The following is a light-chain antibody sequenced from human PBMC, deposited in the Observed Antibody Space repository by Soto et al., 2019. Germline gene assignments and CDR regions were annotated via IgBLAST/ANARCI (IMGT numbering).Light chain of an antibody. CDR3: QQYNSYSIT. CDR1: QGISSW. J-gene: IGKJ5*01. Sequence: DIQMTQSPSSVSASVGDRVTITCRASQGISSWLAWYQKKPGKAPKLLIYAASSLESGVPSRFSGSGSGTEFTLTISSLQPDDFAIYYCQQYNSYSITFGQGTRLEIK. V-gene: IGKV1-5*01. CDR2: AAS.